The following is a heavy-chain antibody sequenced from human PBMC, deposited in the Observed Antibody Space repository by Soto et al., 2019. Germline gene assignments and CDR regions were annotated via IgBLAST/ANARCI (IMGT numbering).Heavy chain of an antibody. CDR3: ARGRMLINAFDY. V-gene: IGHV4-4*07. Sequence: QMHLQESGPGLVKPSETLSLTCTVSGGSISGYYWSWVRQPAGKGLEWVGRIYSDGTTNYSPSLKSRVTMSLDTSKDQFSLHLNSVTAADTAVYYCARGRMLINAFDYWGQGTLVTVSS. D-gene: IGHD2-8*01. CDR1: GGSISGYY. J-gene: IGHJ4*02. CDR2: IYSDGTT.